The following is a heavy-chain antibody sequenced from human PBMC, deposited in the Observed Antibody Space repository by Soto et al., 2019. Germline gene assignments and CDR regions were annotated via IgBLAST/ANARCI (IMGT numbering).Heavy chain of an antibody. D-gene: IGHD2-15*01. CDR3: ARARESTCCNGGSCYFLDF. V-gene: IGHV3-7*03. Sequence: EVQLVESGGGLVQPGGSLRVSCAASGFTFTTYWMSWVRQPPGKGLEWVANIQQDGNEKYYVDSVKGRFTISRDNAKNPLDLQMNSLTAEDTAVYYCARARESTCCNGGSCYFLDFWGQGTLVTVSS. J-gene: IGHJ4*02. CDR2: IQQDGNEK. CDR1: GFTFTTYW.